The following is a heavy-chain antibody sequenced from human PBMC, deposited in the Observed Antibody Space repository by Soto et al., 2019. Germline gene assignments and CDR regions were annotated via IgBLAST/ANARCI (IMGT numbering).Heavy chain of an antibody. D-gene: IGHD3-22*01. J-gene: IGHJ4*02. CDR2: IIPNLGTP. CDR1: GGTFSTYA. Sequence: ASVKVSCKASGGTFSTYAISWVRQAPGQGLEWMGGIIPNLGTPNYAQNFQGRVTITADESTSTAYMELSSLRSEDTAVYYCARDQGVSSGYYLYYFDYWGQGTLVTVSS. CDR3: ARDQGVSSGYYLYYFDY. V-gene: IGHV1-69*13.